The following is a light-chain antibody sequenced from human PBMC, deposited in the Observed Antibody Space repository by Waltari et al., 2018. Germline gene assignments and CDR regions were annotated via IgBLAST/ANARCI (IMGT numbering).Light chain of an antibody. V-gene: IGLV2-23*02. CDR2: EVS. CDR1: SRDVGSYNL. J-gene: IGLJ2*01. Sequence: QSALTQPASVSGSPGQSITISCTGTSRDVGSYNLVSWYQQHPGKAPKFMVYEVSKRPSGVSNRFSASKSGNTASLTISGLQAEDEADYYCCSYAGSGTVVFGGGTKLTVL. CDR3: CSYAGSGTVV.